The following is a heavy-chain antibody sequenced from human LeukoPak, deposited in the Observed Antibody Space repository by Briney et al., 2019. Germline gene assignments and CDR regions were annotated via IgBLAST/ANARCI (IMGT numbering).Heavy chain of an antibody. CDR2: INPNSGGT. J-gene: IGHJ3*02. CDR1: GHTFTGYY. D-gene: IGHD3-10*01. CDR3: ARDGGSGAFDI. Sequence: ASVKVSCTASGHTFTGYYMHWVRQAPGQGLEWMGWINPNSGGTNYAQKLQGRVTMTRDTSISTAYMELSRLRSDDTAVYYCARDGGSGAFDIWGQGTMVTVSS. V-gene: IGHV1-2*02.